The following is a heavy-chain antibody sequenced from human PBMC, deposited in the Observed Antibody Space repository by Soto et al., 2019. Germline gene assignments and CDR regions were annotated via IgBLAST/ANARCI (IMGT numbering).Heavy chain of an antibody. J-gene: IGHJ6*03. CDR1: GSSISSYY. CDR3: ARSITIFGVARPSYYYYYYMDV. V-gene: IGHV4-59*08. Sequence: PSETLSLTCTVSGSSISSYYWSWIRQPPGKGLEWIGYIYYSGSTNYNPSLKSRVTISVDTSKNQFSLKLSSVTAADTAVYYCARSITIFGVARPSYYYYYYMDVWGKGTTVTVSS. D-gene: IGHD3-3*01. CDR2: IYYSGST.